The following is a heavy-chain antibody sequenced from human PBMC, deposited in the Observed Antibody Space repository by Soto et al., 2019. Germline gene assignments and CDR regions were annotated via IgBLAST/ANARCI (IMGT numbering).Heavy chain of an antibody. Sequence: GGSLRLSCAASGFTFSSYAMSWVRQAPGKGLEWVAAISGSGCSTYYADSVKGRFTISRDNSKNTLYLQMNSLRAEDTAVYYGAKVVEYSSSSFDYWGQGTLVTVSS. CDR1: GFTFSSYA. D-gene: IGHD6-6*01. CDR3: AKVVEYSSSSFDY. CDR2: ISGSGCST. V-gene: IGHV3-23*01. J-gene: IGHJ4*02.